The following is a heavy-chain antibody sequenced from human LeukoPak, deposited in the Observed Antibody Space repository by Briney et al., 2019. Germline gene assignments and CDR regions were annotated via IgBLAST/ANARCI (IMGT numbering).Heavy chain of an antibody. J-gene: IGHJ6*03. CDR2: ISAYNGNT. CDR3: ARDSISGWDVYYYYMDV. D-gene: IGHD6-19*01. CDR1: GYTFTSYG. Sequence: GASVKVSCKASGYTFTSYGISWVRQAPGQGLEWMGWISAYNGNTNYAQKLQGRVTMTTDTSTSTAYMELRSLRSDDTAVYYCARDSISGWDVYYYYMDVWGKGTTVTVSS. V-gene: IGHV1-18*01.